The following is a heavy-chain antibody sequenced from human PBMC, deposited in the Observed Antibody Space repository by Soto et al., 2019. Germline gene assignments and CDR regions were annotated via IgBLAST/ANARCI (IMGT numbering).Heavy chain of an antibody. CDR3: AKDEYYDILTGYQDY. Sequence: EVQLLESGGGLVQSGGSLRLSCAASGFTFSSYAMSWVRQAPGKGLEWVSAISGSGGSTYYADSVKGRFTISRDNSKNTLYLQMNSLRAEDTAVYYCAKDEYYDILTGYQDYWGQGTLVTVSS. CDR2: ISGSGGST. J-gene: IGHJ4*02. CDR1: GFTFSSYA. V-gene: IGHV3-23*01. D-gene: IGHD3-9*01.